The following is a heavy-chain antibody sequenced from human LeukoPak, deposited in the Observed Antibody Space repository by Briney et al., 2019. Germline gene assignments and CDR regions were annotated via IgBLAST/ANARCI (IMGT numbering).Heavy chain of an antibody. CDR1: GFTLSDYY. CDR3: ARDPLFGVVPHNWFDP. V-gene: IGHV3-11*04. Sequence: GGSLRLSCAASGFTLSDYYMSWIRQAPGKGLEWVSYISSSSSTIYYADSVKGRFTISRDNAKNSLYLQMNSLRAEDAAVYYCARDPLFGVVPHNWFDPWGQGTLVTVSS. D-gene: IGHD3-3*01. CDR2: ISSSSSTI. J-gene: IGHJ5*02.